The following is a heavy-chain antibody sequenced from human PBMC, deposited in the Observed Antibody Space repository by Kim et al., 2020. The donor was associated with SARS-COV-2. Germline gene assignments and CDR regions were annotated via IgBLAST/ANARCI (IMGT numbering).Heavy chain of an antibody. Sequence: NYNPSLKSRVTISVDTSKNQFSLKLSSVTAADTAVYYCARGPPKFSWFDPWGQGTLVTVSS. V-gene: IGHV4-34*01. J-gene: IGHJ5*02. CDR3: ARGPPKFSWFDP.